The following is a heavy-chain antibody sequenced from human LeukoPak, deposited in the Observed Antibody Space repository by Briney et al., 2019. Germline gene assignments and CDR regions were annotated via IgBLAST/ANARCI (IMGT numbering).Heavy chain of an antibody. CDR3: ARDDLPYYGSGRSFDY. CDR2: IIPIFGTA. J-gene: IGHJ4*02. V-gene: IGHV1-69*05. Sequence: SVKVSCKASGGTFSSYAISWVRQAPGQGLEWMGGIIPIFGTANYAQKFQGRVTIATDESTSTAYMELSSLRSEDTAVYYCARDDLPYYGSGRSFDYWGQGTLVTVSS. D-gene: IGHD3-10*01. CDR1: GGTFSSYA.